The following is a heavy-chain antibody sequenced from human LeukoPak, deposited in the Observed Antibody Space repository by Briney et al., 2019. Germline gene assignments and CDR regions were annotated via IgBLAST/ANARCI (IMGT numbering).Heavy chain of an antibody. D-gene: IGHD6-19*01. CDR2: IYTSGST. CDR1: GGSISSGSYS. V-gene: IGHV4-61*02. Sequence: SETLSLTCSVYGGSISSGSYSWSCIRQPAGKGLEWIGRIYTSGSTNYNPPLKSRVTISVDTSKNQFSLKLSSVNAADTAVYYWARDPGYSSGLDDYWGQGTLVTVSS. J-gene: IGHJ4*02. CDR3: ARDPGYSSGLDDY.